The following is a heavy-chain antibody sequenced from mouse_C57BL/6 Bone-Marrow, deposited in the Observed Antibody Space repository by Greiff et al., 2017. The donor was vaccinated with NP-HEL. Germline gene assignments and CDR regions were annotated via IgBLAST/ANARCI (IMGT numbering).Heavy chain of an antibody. D-gene: IGHD3-2*02. V-gene: IGHV1-53*01. CDR3: ARGRQLRLRWFAY. Sequence: QVQLQQPGTELVKPGASVKLSCKASGYTFTSYWMHWVKQRPGQGLEWIGNINPSNGGTNYNGKFKGKATLTADKSSSTAYMQLSSLTSEDSAVYFCARGRQLRLRWFAYWGQGTLVTVSA. J-gene: IGHJ3*01. CDR1: GYTFTSYW. CDR2: INPSNGGT.